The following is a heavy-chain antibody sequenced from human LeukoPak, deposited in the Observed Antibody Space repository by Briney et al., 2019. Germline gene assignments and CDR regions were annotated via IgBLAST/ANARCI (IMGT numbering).Heavy chain of an antibody. D-gene: IGHD2-21*02. J-gene: IGHJ3*02. Sequence: GGSLRLSCAASGFTVSSNYMSWVRQAPGKGLEGVLVIYSGGSTYYADSVKGRFTISRDNSKNTLYLQMNSLRAEDTAVYYCASAGYCGGDCYLQDAFDIWGQGTMVTVSS. CDR3: ASAGYCGGDCYLQDAFDI. CDR2: IYSGGST. CDR1: GFTVSSNY. V-gene: IGHV3-53*01.